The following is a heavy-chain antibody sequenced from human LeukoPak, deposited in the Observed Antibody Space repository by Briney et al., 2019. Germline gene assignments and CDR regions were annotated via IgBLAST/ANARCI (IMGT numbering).Heavy chain of an antibody. CDR1: GYTFTSYG. CDR2: ISAYNGNT. Sequence: ASVKVSCKASGYTFTSYGISWVRQAPGQGLEWMGWISAYNGNTNYAQKLQGRVTMTTDTSTSTAYMELRSLRSDDTAVYYCARAADSSGWHPSADGMDVWGQGTTVTVSS. J-gene: IGHJ6*02. CDR3: ARAADSSGWHPSADGMDV. V-gene: IGHV1-18*01. D-gene: IGHD6-19*01.